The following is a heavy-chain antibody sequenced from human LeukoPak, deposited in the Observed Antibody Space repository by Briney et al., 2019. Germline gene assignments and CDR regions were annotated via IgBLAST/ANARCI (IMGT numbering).Heavy chain of an antibody. V-gene: IGHV3-33*01. CDR3: ARGKAAHLDY. D-gene: IGHD6-6*01. CDR1: GFTFSSYG. Sequence: GSLRLSCAASGFTFSSYGMHWVRQAPGKGLEGVAVIWYDGSNKYYADSVKGRFTISRDNSKNTLYLQMNSLRAEDTAVYYCARGKAAHLDYWGQGTLVTVSS. CDR2: IWYDGSNK. J-gene: IGHJ4*02.